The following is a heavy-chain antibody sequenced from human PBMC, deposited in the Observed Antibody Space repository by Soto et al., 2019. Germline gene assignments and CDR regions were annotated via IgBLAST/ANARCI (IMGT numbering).Heavy chain of an antibody. CDR2: IYYSGST. J-gene: IGHJ3*02. D-gene: IGHD4-17*01. Sequence: QVQLQESGPGLVKPSETLSLTCTVPGGSISSYYWSWIRQPPGKGLEWIGYIYYSGSTNYNPSLKSRVTISVDTSKNQFSLKLSSVTAADTAVYYCARGMATTVVTPYAFDIWGQGTMVTVSS. V-gene: IGHV4-59*01. CDR1: GGSISSYY. CDR3: ARGMATTVVTPYAFDI.